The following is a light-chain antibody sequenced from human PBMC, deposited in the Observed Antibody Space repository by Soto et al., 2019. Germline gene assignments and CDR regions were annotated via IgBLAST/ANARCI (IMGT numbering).Light chain of an antibody. CDR3: QQSYSTPPWT. CDR1: QSIVTY. V-gene: IGKV1-39*01. J-gene: IGKJ1*01. Sequence: DIQMTQSPSSLSASVGDRVTITCRASQSIVTYLNWYLQKPGKAPKLLIYAASNLQSGVPSRFRGSGSGTDFTLTIRSLQPEDCATYFCQQSYSTPPWTFGQGTKVEIK. CDR2: AAS.